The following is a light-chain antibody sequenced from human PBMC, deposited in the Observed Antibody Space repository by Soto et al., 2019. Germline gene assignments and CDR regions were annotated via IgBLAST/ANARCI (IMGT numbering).Light chain of an antibody. J-gene: IGKJ4*01. CDR3: QQFRNSPPMLT. V-gene: IGKV3-20*01. Sequence: EVVLTQSPGTLSLSPGDRATLSCRASQSVSSSYLAWYQQKPGQAPRLLIYGASSRAAGIPDRFSGSASGTDFTLTISRLEPEDFPVYYCQQFRNSPPMLTFGGGTKVEIK. CDR1: QSVSSSY. CDR2: GAS.